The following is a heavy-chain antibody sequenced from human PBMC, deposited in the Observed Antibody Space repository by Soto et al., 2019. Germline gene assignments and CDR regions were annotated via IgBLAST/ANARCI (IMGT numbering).Heavy chain of an antibody. V-gene: IGHV1-69*01. J-gene: IGHJ4*02. D-gene: IGHD3-10*01. CDR1: GGTFSSYA. CDR2: IIPIFGTA. Sequence: QVQLVQSGAEVKKPGSSVKVSCKASGGTFSSYAIGWVRQAPGQGLEWMGGIIPIFGTANYAQKFQGRVTITADESTSTAYMELSSLRSEDTAVYYCARDPVIYYGSGSYAYCDYWGQGTLVTVSS. CDR3: ARDPVIYYGSGSYAYCDY.